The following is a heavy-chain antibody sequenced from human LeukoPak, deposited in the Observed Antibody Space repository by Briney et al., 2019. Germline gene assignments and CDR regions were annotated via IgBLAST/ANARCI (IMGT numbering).Heavy chain of an antibody. CDR3: AKGSGITIFGVVDAFDI. V-gene: IGHV3-23*01. D-gene: IGHD3-3*01. J-gene: IGHJ3*02. CDR1: GFTFSSYA. CDR2: ISGSGGGT. Sequence: GGSLRLSCAVSGFTFSSYAMSWVRQAPGKGLEWVSAISGSGGGTYYADSVKGRFTISRDNSKNTVYLQMNSLRAEDTAVYYCAKGSGITIFGVVDAFDIWGQGTMVTVSS.